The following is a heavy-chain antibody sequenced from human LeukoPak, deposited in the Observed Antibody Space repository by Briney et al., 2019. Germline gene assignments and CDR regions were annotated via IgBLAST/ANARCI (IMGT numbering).Heavy chain of an antibody. CDR2: INHSGST. D-gene: IGHD3-16*02. V-gene: IGHV4-34*01. CDR3: ARASFPYDYVRGSYRYTPPYFDY. CDR1: GGSFSGYY. J-gene: IGHJ4*02. Sequence: PSETLSLTCAVYGGSFSGYYWSWIRQPPGKGLEWIGEINHSGSTNYNPSLKSRVTISVDTSKNQFSLKLSSVTAADTAVYYCARASFPYDYVRGSYRYTPPYFDYWGQGTLVTVSS.